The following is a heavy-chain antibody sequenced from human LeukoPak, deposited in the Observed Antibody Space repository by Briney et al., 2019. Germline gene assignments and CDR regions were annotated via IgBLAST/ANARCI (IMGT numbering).Heavy chain of an antibody. CDR1: GFTFSNYA. CDR2: ISGSGGDT. V-gene: IGHV3-23*01. D-gene: IGHD2-2*01. CDR3: AKDAHCSSTTCRGPFDI. J-gene: IGHJ3*02. Sequence: AGGSLRLSRAASGFTFSNYAMSWVRQAPGKGLEWVSAISGSGGDTYYADSVKGRFTISRDNSKNTLYLQLNSLRAEDTAVYSCAKDAHCSSTTCRGPFDIWGQGTMVTVSS.